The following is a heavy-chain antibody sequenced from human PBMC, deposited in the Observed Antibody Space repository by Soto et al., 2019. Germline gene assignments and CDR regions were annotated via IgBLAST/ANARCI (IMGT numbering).Heavy chain of an antibody. CDR3: ARSRDSSSGEDY. V-gene: IGHV5-10-1*01. CDR1: GYSFPGYW. D-gene: IGHD6-6*01. Sequence: GESLQISCKASGYSFPGYWINWVRQMPGKGLEWMGRFDPSDSYTNYNPSFKGHVTISADKSISTAYLQWRSLKASDTAMYYCARSRDSSSGEDYWGQGTLVTVSA. J-gene: IGHJ4*02. CDR2: FDPSDSYT.